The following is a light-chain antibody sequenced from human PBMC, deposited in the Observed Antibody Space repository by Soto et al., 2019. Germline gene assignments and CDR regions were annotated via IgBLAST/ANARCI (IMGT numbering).Light chain of an antibody. J-gene: IGKJ4*01. CDR1: QSISTY. V-gene: IGKV3-11*01. CDR3: QQRVT. Sequence: EIVLTQSPATLSLSPGERATLSCRASQSISTYLAWYQHTPGQAPRPLIYETSSRAAGVPARFSGSGSGTDFTLTISSLEPEDFAVYYCQQRVTFGGGTKVEIK. CDR2: ETS.